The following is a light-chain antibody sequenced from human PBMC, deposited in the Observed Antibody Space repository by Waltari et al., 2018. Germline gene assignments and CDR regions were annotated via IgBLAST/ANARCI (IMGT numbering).Light chain of an antibody. J-gene: IGLJ2*01. CDR3: CSYSCHISVL. V-gene: IGLV2-14*03. CDR2: DVN. Sequence: ALTQPASVSGSPGQSITVSCTGTSSDVGGYNSVSWYQQHPGKAPKLMIYDVNKRPSVVSNRFSCSKFDNMAFLTISGLQSEDEADYYCCSYSCHISVLFGGGTNLFVL. CDR1: SSDVGGYNS.